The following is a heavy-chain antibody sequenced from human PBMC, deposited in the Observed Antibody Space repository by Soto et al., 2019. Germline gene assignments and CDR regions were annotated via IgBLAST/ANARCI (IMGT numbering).Heavy chain of an antibody. CDR2: IWYDESNK. V-gene: IGHV3-33*01. D-gene: IGHD4-4*01. J-gene: IGHJ6*02. CDR3: ARRAVTTLNHYYGMDV. CDR1: GVILSTYG. Sequence: PGGSPRLSCAASGVILSTYGMDWVRQAPGKGLEWVAGIWYDESNKYYADSVKGRFTISRDNSKNTLYLQMNSLRAEDTAVYYCARRAVTTLNHYYGMDVWGQGTTVTVSS.